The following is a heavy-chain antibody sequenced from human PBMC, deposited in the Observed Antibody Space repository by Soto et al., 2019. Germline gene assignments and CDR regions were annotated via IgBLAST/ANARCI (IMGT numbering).Heavy chain of an antibody. CDR3: ARQQQDTAAFDI. D-gene: IGHD1-1*01. Sequence: SETLSLTCTVSGVSISGFYWSWFRQPPGKGLEWIGYIYYSGSINYNPSLKSRITISVDTSKNQLSLKLTSVSAADTAVYYCARQQQDTAAFDIWGQGTMVTVS. V-gene: IGHV4-59*08. CDR1: GVSISGFY. J-gene: IGHJ3*02. CDR2: IYYSGSI.